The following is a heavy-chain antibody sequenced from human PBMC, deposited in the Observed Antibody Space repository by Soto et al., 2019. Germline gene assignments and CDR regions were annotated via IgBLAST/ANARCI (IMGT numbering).Heavy chain of an antibody. Sequence: PGGSLRLSCAASGFTFSSYAMSWVRQAPGKGLEWVSAISGSGGSTYYADSVKGRFTISRDNSKNTLYLQMNSLRAEDTAVYYCAKRSSSPGWYYYGMDVWGQGTTVTVSS. J-gene: IGHJ6*02. D-gene: IGHD6-13*01. V-gene: IGHV3-23*01. CDR3: AKRSSSPGWYYYGMDV. CDR2: ISGSGGST. CDR1: GFTFSSYA.